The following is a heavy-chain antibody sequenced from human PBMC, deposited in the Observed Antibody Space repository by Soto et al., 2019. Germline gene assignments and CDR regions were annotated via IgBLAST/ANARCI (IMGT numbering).Heavy chain of an antibody. J-gene: IGHJ5*02. CDR3: ARVTVIAAAIGFNWFDP. CDR2: ISAYNGHT. D-gene: IGHD6-13*01. V-gene: IGHV1-18*01. Sequence: QVQLVQSGAEVKKPGASVKVSCKASGYTFTSHAITWVRQAPGQGLEWMGWISAYNGHTNNAQKLQGRVTMTIDTSTSTVYMELRYLKSDHTAVYYWARVTVIAAAIGFNWFDPWGQGTLVTVSS. CDR1: GYTFTSHA.